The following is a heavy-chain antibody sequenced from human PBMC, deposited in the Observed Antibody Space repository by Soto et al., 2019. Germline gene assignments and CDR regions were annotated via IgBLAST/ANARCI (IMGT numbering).Heavy chain of an antibody. CDR3: AIVSLRTVPDTYEDY. CDR1: RFTFRSYW. V-gene: IGHV3-74*01. J-gene: IGHJ4*02. D-gene: IGHD6-19*01. CDR2: INGDGSST. Sequence: GGSLRLSCAASRFTFRSYWMHWVRQAPGKGLVWVSRINGDGSSTSYADSVRGRFTISRDNSKNTLYLQMNSLRAEDTAVYYCAIVSLRTVPDTYEDYWGQGTLVTVFS.